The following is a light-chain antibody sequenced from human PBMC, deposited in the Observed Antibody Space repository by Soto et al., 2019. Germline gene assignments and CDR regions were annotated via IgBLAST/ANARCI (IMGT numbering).Light chain of an antibody. CDR2: GAS. V-gene: IGKV1-17*03. CDR1: QGISNY. Sequence: DIQMTQSAAAMSVSLGDRVTITCGASQGISNYLAWFQQKPGKVPKRLIYGASSLQSGVPSRFSGSGYGTDFNLTISSLQTEDFATYYCQQSYSNPRTFGQGTKVDIK. J-gene: IGKJ1*01. CDR3: QQSYSNPRT.